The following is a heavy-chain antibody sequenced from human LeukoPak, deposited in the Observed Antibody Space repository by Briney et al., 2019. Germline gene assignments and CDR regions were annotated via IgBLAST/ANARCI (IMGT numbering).Heavy chain of an antibody. D-gene: IGHD3-10*01. CDR3: AKDMVRGVIINLFDY. J-gene: IGHJ4*02. CDR2: IWYDGSNK. V-gene: IGHV3-33*06. Sequence: GESLKISCAASGFTFSSYGMHWFRQAPGKGLEWVAVIWYDGSNKYYADSVKGRFTISRDNSKNTLYLQMNSLRAEDTAVYYCAKDMVRGVIINLFDYWGQGTLVTVSS. CDR1: GFTFSSYG.